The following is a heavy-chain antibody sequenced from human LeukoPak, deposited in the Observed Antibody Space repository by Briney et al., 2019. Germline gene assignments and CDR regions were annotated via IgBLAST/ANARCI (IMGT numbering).Heavy chain of an antibody. CDR1: GFTFSSYW. CDR3: ARDPDCSSTSCYSLAGYYFAY. Sequence: PGGSLRLSCAASGFTFSSYWMYWVRQAPGKGLVWVSRINSDGSSTTYADSVKGRFTISRDNAKNSLYLQMNSLRAEDTAVYYCARDPDCSSTSCYSLAGYYFAYWGQGTLVTVSS. D-gene: IGHD2-2*01. CDR2: INSDGSST. V-gene: IGHV3-74*01. J-gene: IGHJ4*02.